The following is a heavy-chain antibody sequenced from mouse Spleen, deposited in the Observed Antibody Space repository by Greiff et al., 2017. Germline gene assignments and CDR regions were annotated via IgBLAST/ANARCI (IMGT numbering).Heavy chain of an antibody. J-gene: IGHJ2*01. D-gene: IGHD4-1*01. CDR2: IWSGGST. V-gene: IGHV2-2*01. CDR3: ATLTGTVFDY. Sequence: VKLMESGPGLVQPSQSLSITCTVSGFSLTSYGVHWVRQSPGKGLEWLGVIWSGGSTDYNAAFISRLSISKDNSKSQVFFKMNSLQADDTAIYYCATLTGTVFDYWGQGTTLTVSS. CDR1: GFSLTSYG.